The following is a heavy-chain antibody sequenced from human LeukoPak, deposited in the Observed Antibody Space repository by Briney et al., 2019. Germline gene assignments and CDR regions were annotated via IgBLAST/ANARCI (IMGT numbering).Heavy chain of an antibody. J-gene: IGHJ5*02. D-gene: IGHD4-11*01. CDR3: AKLPLQDYRGNWFDP. V-gene: IGHV3-23*01. CDR1: GFTFGSYA. CDR2: ISGSGGST. Sequence: PGGSLRLSCAASGFTFGSYAMSWVRQAPGKGLEWVSAISGSGGSTYYADSVKGRFTISRDNSKNTLYLQMNSLRAEDTAVYYCAKLPLQDYRGNWFDPWGQGTLVTVPS.